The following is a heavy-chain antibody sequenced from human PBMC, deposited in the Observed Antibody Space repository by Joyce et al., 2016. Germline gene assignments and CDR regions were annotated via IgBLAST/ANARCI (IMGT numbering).Heavy chain of an antibody. CDR3: ARDAAYYYDSSGYFYTY. V-gene: IGHV3-7*01. Sequence: EVQLVESGGGLVQPGGSLRLSCAVSGFTFSNYWMSWVRQAPGKEQEWVANIRQDGSEKYYVDSVKGRFTISRDNAKNSLYLQMSSLRAEDTAVYYCARDAAYYYDSSGYFYTYWGQGTLVTVSS. J-gene: IGHJ4*02. CDR1: GFTFSNYW. CDR2: IRQDGSEK. D-gene: IGHD3-22*01.